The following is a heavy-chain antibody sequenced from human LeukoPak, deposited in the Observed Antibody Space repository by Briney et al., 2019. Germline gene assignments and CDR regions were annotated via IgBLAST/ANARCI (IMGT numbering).Heavy chain of an antibody. CDR1: GGSISSGDYY. D-gene: IGHD3-10*01. J-gene: IGHJ4*02. Sequence: SETLSLTCTVSGGSISSGDYYWSWIRQPPGKGLEWIGSIYHSGSTYYNPSLKSRVTISVDTSKNQFSLKLSSVTAADTAVYYCARDSVLLWFGERGDYFDYWGQGTLVTVSS. V-gene: IGHV4-39*07. CDR3: ARDSVLLWFGERGDYFDY. CDR2: IYHSGST.